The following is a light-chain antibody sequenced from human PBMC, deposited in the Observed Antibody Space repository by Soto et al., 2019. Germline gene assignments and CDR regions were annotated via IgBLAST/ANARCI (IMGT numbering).Light chain of an antibody. CDR2: GAC. Sequence: EIGLMQSPATLSVSPGETATLSCRASQSVSTNLAWYQQKPGQAPRLLICGACTRASGLPVRFGGSGSMTVFTLTISSLQSEDYAVYYCQQYNTWWTFGQGTKVDI. CDR1: QSVSTN. J-gene: IGKJ1*01. V-gene: IGKV3-15*01. CDR3: QQYNTWWT.